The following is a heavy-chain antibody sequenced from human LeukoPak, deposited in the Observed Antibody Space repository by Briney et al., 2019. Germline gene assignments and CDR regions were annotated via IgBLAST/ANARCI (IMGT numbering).Heavy chain of an antibody. CDR3: ARGAYSSSWYATGYYYGMDV. D-gene: IGHD6-13*01. Sequence: ASVKVSCKASGYTFTGYYMHWVRQAPGQGLEWMGRINPNSGGTNYAQKFQGRVTMTRDTSISTAYMELSRLRSDDTAVYYCARGAYSSSWYATGYYYGMDVWGQGTTVTVSS. V-gene: IGHV1-2*06. J-gene: IGHJ6*02. CDR1: GYTFTGYY. CDR2: INPNSGGT.